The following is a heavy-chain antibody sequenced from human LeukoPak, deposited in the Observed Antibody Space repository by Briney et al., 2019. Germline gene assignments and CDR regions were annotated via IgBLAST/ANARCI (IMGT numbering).Heavy chain of an antibody. V-gene: IGHV4-59*08. D-gene: IGHD3-22*01. CDR3: ARLGYYYDSSGYYLYYFDY. CDR2: IYYSGST. J-gene: IGHJ4*02. Sequence: SETLSLTCNVSGGSISSYYWSWIRQPPGKGLEWIGYIYYSGSTNYNPSLKSRVTISEDTSKNQFSLKLSSVTAADTAVYYCARLGYYYDSSGYYLYYFDYWGQGTLVTVSS. CDR1: GGSISSYY.